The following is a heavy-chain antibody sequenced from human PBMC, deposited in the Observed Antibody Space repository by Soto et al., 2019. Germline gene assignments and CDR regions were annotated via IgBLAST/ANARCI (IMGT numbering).Heavy chain of an antibody. V-gene: IGHV4-34*01. Sequence: QVHLQQWGAGLLKPSETLSLTCAVYGGSFRGYYWSWIRQPPGEGLEWNGEINHSGSTNYTPSLKSRLTISADKSKSQSSLKLSSVTSADTALYYCAACDYGDYPRYWGQGTLVTVSS. CDR3: AACDYGDYPRY. CDR2: INHSGST. D-gene: IGHD4-17*01. CDR1: GGSFRGYY. J-gene: IGHJ4*02.